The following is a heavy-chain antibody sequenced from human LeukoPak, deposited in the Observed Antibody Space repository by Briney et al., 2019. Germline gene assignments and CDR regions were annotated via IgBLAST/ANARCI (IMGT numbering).Heavy chain of an antibody. CDR1: GFTFGDYA. CDR2: IRSKAYGGTT. D-gene: IGHD2-15*01. Sequence: PGRSLRLSCTTSGFTFGDYAMSWFRQAPGKGLEWVGFIRSKAYGGTTEYAASVKGRFTISRDDSKSIAYLQMNSLKTEDTAVYYCTRGLHCSGGSCYSGGYELWGQGTLVTVSS. J-gene: IGHJ4*02. CDR3: TRGLHCSGGSCYSGGYEL. V-gene: IGHV3-49*03.